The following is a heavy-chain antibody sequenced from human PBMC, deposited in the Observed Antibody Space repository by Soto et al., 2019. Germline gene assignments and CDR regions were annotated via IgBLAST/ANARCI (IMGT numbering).Heavy chain of an antibody. J-gene: IGHJ5*02. CDR2: IWYDGSEK. Sequence: GGSLRLSCAASGFTFRNHGMHWVRLAPGEGLEWVAVIWYDGSEKYYADSVKGRFTISRDNSKNILYLQMNSLRGEDTAVYYCARDLGWPAARFDPWGQGTLVTVSS. CDR3: ARDLGWPAARFDP. CDR1: GFTFRNHG. V-gene: IGHV3-33*01. D-gene: IGHD2-2*01.